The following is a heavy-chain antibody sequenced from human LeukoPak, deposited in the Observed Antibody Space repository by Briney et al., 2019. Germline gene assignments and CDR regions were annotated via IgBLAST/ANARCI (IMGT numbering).Heavy chain of an antibody. J-gene: IGHJ5*02. CDR1: GGSFSGYY. V-gene: IGHV4-34*01. Sequence: SETLSLTCAVYGGSFSGYYWSWIRQPPGKGLEWIGEINHSGSTNYNPSLKSRVTISVDTSKNQFSLKLSSVTAADTAVSYCARDEGYYDSSGYRNWFDPWGQGTLVTVSS. CDR2: INHSGST. CDR3: ARDEGYYDSSGYRNWFDP. D-gene: IGHD3-22*01.